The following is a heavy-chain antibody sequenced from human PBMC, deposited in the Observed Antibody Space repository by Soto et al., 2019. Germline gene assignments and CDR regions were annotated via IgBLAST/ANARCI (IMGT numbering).Heavy chain of an antibody. CDR1: GFTFSSYG. Sequence: GGSLRLSCAASGFTFSSYGMHWVRQAPGKGLEWVAVISYDGSNKYYGDSVRGRFTISRDNARNSLYLHMNSLRVEDTAIYYCAREVDTAMGNEASDIWGQGTLVTVSS. V-gene: IGHV3-30*03. CDR3: AREVDTAMGNEASDI. D-gene: IGHD5-18*01. CDR2: ISYDGSNK. J-gene: IGHJ3*02.